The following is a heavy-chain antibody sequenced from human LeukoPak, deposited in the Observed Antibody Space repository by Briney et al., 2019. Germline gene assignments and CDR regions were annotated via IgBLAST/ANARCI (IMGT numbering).Heavy chain of an antibody. V-gene: IGHV3-48*04. Sequence: GGSLRLSCAASGFTFSSYGMHWVRQAPGKGLEWVSHISRSGSTRYYADSLKGRFTISRDNAKNSLYLQMNSLRAEDTAVYYCARTAYYYDSSGYDDAFDIWGQETMVTVSS. CDR2: ISRSGSTR. CDR1: GFTFSSYG. D-gene: IGHD3-22*01. CDR3: ARTAYYYDSSGYDDAFDI. J-gene: IGHJ3*02.